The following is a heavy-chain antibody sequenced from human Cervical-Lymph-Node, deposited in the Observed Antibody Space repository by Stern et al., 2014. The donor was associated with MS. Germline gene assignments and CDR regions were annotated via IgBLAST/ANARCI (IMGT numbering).Heavy chain of an antibody. V-gene: IGHV1-18*01. CDR3: ARYCTGGSCYGGYYYGMDV. D-gene: IGHD2-15*01. CDR1: GYTFITYG. CDR2: IHTYNGNT. Sequence: QVKLEESGAEVKKPGASVKVSCKASGYTFITYGISWVRQAPGHGLEWMGWIHTYNGNTNDAQNLQGRVTMTTDTSTSTVYMELRSLRSDDTAVFYCARYCTGGSCYGGYYYGMDVWGQGTTVTVSS. J-gene: IGHJ6*02.